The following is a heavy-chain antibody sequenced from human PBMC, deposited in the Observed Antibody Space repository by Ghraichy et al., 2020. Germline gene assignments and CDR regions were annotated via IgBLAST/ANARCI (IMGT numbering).Heavy chain of an antibody. D-gene: IGHD5-18*01. CDR2: IYYSGST. V-gene: IGHV4-39*01. CDR1: GGSISSSSYY. J-gene: IGHJ4*02. Sequence: SETLSLTCTVSGGSISSSSYYWGWIRQPPGKGLEWIGSIYYSGSTYYNPSLKSRVTISVDTSKNQFSLKLSSVTAADTAVYYCARNRVDTAQQPRYDYWGQGTLVTVSS. CDR3: ARNRVDTAQQPRYDY.